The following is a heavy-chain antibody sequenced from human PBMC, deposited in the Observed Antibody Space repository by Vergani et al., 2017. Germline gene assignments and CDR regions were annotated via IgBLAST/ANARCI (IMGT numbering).Heavy chain of an antibody. CDR3: AISGYSSSWYRSRYFDY. D-gene: IGHD6-13*01. Sequence: EVQLLESGGGLVQPGGSLRLSCAASGFTFSSYAMSWVRQAPGKGLEWVSAISGSGGSTYYADSVKGRFTISRDNSKNTLYLQMNSLRAEDTAVYYCAISGYSSSWYRSRYFDYWGQGILVTVSS. J-gene: IGHJ4*02. CDR1: GFTFSSYA. V-gene: IGHV3-23*01. CDR2: ISGSGGST.